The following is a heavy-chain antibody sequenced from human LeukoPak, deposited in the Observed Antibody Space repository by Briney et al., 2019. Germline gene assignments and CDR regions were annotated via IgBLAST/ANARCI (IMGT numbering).Heavy chain of an antibody. CDR1: GGSISSSSYY. CDR3: ARGHWFDY. Sequence: NPSETLSLTCTVSGGSISSSSYYWGWIRQPPGKGLEWIGSIYYSGSTYYNPSLKSRVTISVDTSKNQFSLKLSSVTAADTAVYYCARGHWFDYWGQGTLVTVSS. V-gene: IGHV4-39*01. D-gene: IGHD1-1*01. CDR2: IYYSGST. J-gene: IGHJ4*02.